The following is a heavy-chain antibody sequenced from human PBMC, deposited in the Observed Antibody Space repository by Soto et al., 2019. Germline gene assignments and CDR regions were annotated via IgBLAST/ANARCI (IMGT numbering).Heavy chain of an antibody. J-gene: IGHJ4*02. CDR1: GYSISNGYY. Sequence: SETLSFPCDVAGYSISNGYYWGWIRQPPGKGLDWIGNIYHTGSTYYNPSLKSRVTISVDKSKNQSSLKLSSVTAADTAVYYCARRGSSGTSVDYWGQGTLVTVSS. CDR2: IYHTGST. CDR3: ARRGSSGTSVDY. V-gene: IGHV4-38-2*01. D-gene: IGHD1-26*01.